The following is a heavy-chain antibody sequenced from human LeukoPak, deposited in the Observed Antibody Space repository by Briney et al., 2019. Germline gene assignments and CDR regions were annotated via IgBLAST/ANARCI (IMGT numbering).Heavy chain of an antibody. D-gene: IGHD3-22*01. CDR3: AKDGGNYYDDGGSYLMRSYMDV. CDR1: GFTFSSYE. V-gene: IGHV3-48*03. Sequence: PGGSLRLSCAASGFTFSSYEMNWVRQAPGKGLEWVSYIDSGRGSSTNYADSVKGRFTISRDNSKNTLYLQMNSLRAEDTAVYYCAKDGGNYYDDGGSYLMRSYMDVWGKGTTVTVSS. J-gene: IGHJ6*03. CDR2: IDSGRGSST.